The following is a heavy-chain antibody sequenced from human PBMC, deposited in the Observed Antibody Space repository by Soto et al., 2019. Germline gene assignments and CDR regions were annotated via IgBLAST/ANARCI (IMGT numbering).Heavy chain of an antibody. CDR1: GGSISSRSHY. J-gene: IGHJ4*02. Sequence: QLQLQESGPGLVKPSETLSLTCTVSGGSISSRSHYWGWIRQSPGKHLEWIGSSFYRGSTHYNPSLKTRVTISVDTSKNQVSLKLYSVTAADTAVDYCATADGFGLVTPFFEYWGQGILVTVSS. CDR2: SFYRGST. CDR3: ATADGFGLVTPFFEY. V-gene: IGHV4-39*01. D-gene: IGHD3-3*01.